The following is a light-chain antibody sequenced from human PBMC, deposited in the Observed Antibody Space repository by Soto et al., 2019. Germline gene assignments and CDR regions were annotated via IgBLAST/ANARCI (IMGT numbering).Light chain of an antibody. J-gene: IGLJ1*01. CDR1: SSDVGNYNL. CDR3: CSYSGSSTYV. Sequence: QSALTQPASVSGSAGQSITISCTGTSSDVGNYNLVSWYLHHPGKAPKLLIYEDTKRPSGVSNRFSGSMSGNTASLTVSGLQAEDETDYYCCSYSGSSTYVFGTGTKLTVL. V-gene: IGLV2-23*01. CDR2: EDT.